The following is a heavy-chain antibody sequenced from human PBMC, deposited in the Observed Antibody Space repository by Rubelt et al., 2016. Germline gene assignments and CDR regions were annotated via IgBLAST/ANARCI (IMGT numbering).Heavy chain of an antibody. Sequence: VQLQESGPGLVKPSETLSLTCSVSSGSFRSYYWTWIRLPPGKRMEWIGYIYHTGSTNSNPSLKSRVTISADTSKNQFSPKLSFVTAADSAVYYCAGYSSSYNWFDPWGQGTLVTVSS. CDR2: IYHTGST. V-gene: IGHV4-4*08. CDR3: AGYSSSYNWFDP. D-gene: IGHD6-13*01. CDR1: SGSFRSYY. J-gene: IGHJ5*02.